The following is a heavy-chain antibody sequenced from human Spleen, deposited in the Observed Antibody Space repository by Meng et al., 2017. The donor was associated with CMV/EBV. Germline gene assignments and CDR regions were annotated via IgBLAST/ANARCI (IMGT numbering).Heavy chain of an antibody. CDR1: GDYISDYY. D-gene: IGHD6-19*01. CDR3: ARVPLTQYSSGCFDY. CDR2: VFYSGST. J-gene: IGHJ4*02. V-gene: IGHV4-59*12. Sequence: SETLSLTCSVSGDYISDYYWSWIRQPPGKGLEWIGIVFYSGSTYYNPSLKSRVTISVDTSKNQFSLKLSSVTAADTAVYYCARVPLTQYSSGCFDYWGQGTLVTVSS.